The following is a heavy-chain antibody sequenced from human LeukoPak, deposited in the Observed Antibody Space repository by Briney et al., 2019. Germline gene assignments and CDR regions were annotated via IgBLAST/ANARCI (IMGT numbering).Heavy chain of an antibody. D-gene: IGHD3-3*01. V-gene: IGHV1-46*01. CDR2: INPSGGST. CDR1: GYTFTSYY. J-gene: IGHJ4*02. Sequence: ASVKVSCKASGYTFTSYYMHWVRQAPGQGLEWMGIINPSGGSTGYALKFQGRVTMTRDTSTSTVYMELSSLRSEDTAVYYCARSPASITIFGVVITHFDYWGQGTLVTVSS. CDR3: ARSPASITIFGVVITHFDY.